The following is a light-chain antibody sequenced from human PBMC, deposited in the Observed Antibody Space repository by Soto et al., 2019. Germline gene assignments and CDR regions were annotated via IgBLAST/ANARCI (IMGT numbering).Light chain of an antibody. CDR1: RSDIGDSNF. CDR2: EVN. CDR3: ASFRSGTILV. V-gene: IGLV2-14*01. J-gene: IGLJ1*01. Sequence: QSVLTQPASVSGSPGQSVTISCTGPRSDIGDSNFISWYQHSPGKAPRLLIYEVNNRPSGVSRRFSGSKAGNTASLTISGFLDADEADYFCASFRSGTILVFGSGTKVTVL.